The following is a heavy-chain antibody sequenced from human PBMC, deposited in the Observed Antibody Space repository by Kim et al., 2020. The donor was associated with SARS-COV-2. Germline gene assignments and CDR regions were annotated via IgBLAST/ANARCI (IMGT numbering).Heavy chain of an antibody. D-gene: IGHD3-22*01. V-gene: IGHV3-23*01. J-gene: IGHJ4*02. Sequence: VKGRFTISRDNSKNTLYLKMNSLRAEDTAVYYCAKREGYYDSSGYYPFDYWGQGTLVTVSS. CDR3: AKREGYYDSSGYYPFDY.